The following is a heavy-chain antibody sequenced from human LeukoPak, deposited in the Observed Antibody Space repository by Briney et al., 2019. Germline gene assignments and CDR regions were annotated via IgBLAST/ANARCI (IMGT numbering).Heavy chain of an antibody. Sequence: ASVKVSCKASGYTFTSYDINWVRQATGQGLEWMGWMNPNSGNTGYEQKFQGRVTMTRNTSISTAYLELSSLRSEDTAVYYCARGAYYYDILTGYYYWGQGTLVTVSS. J-gene: IGHJ4*02. V-gene: IGHV1-8*01. D-gene: IGHD3-9*01. CDR1: GYTFTSYD. CDR2: MNPNSGNT. CDR3: ARGAYYYDILTGYYY.